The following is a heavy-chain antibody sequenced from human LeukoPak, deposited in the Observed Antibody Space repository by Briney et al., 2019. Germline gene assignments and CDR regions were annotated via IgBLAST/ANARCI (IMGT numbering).Heavy chain of an antibody. D-gene: IGHD6-19*01. CDR2: IHYSGGT. J-gene: IGHJ4*02. CDR3: ARKQWQVSHYFDY. V-gene: IGHV4-59*08. CDR1: GGSISTYY. Sequence: RTSETLSLTCTVSGGSISTYYWSWIRQPPGKGLEWIGYIHYSGGTDYNPSLKSRVTISVDTSKNQFSLKLSSVTAADTAVYYCARKQWQVSHYFDYWGQGTLVTASS.